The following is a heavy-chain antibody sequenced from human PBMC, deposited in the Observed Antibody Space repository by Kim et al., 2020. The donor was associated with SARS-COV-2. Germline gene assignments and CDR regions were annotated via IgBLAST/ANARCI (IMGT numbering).Heavy chain of an antibody. CDR3: AKSPPWSSGKRYGMDV. V-gene: IGHV3-23*01. Sequence: GGSLRLSCAASGFTSGNYALTWVRQAPGKGLEWVSSISGGGHIIYYADSVKGRFTISRDDSKNMLSLQMNSLRAEDTAVYYCAKSPPWSSGKRYGMDVWGQGTTVTVSS. D-gene: IGHD6-19*01. CDR1: GFTSGNYA. J-gene: IGHJ6*02. CDR2: ISGGGHII.